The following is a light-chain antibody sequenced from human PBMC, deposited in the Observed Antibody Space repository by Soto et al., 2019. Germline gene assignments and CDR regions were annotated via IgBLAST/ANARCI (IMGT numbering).Light chain of an antibody. CDR2: EVS. CDR1: SSDVGGYNY. CDR3: SSYTSSSTLCV. J-gene: IGLJ1*01. V-gene: IGLV2-14*01. Sequence: QSVLTQPASASGSPGQAITISCTGTSSDVGGYNYVSWYQRHPGKAPKLMIYEVSNRPSGVSNRFSGSKSGNTASLTISGLQAEDEADYYCSSYTSSSTLCVFGTGTKVTV.